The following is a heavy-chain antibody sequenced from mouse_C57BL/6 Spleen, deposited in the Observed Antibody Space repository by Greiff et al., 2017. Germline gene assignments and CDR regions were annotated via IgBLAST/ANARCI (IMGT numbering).Heavy chain of an antibody. D-gene: IGHD1-2*01. CDR3: ARRLGHYYAMDY. CDR1: GYTFTSYW. CDR2: IDPSDSYT. J-gene: IGHJ4*01. Sequence: QVQLQQSGAELVKPGASVKLSCKASGYTFTSYWMQWVKQRPGQGLEWIGEIDPSDSYTNYNQKFKGKATLTVDTSSSTAYMQLSSLTSEDSAVYYCARRLGHYYAMDYWGQGTSVTVSS. V-gene: IGHV1-50*01.